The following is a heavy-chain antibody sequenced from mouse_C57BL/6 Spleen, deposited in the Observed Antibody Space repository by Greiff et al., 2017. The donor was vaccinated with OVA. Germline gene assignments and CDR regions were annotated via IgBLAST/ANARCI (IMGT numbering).Heavy chain of an antibody. CDR2: IDTSDSET. CDR1: GYTFTSYW. CDR3: ARISMVTTPYAMDY. J-gene: IGHJ4*01. V-gene: IGHV1-52*01. D-gene: IGHD2-2*01. Sequence: VPLHQPGAELVRPGSSVKLSCKASGYTFTSYWMHWVKQRPIQGLEWIGHIDTSDSETHSNQKFKDKATLTVDKSSSTAYMQLSSLTTEDSAVYYCARISMVTTPYAMDYWGQGTSVTVSS.